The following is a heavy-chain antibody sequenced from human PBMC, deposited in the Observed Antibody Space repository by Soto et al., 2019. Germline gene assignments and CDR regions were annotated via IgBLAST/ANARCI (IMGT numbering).Heavy chain of an antibody. CDR2: ITGGGGST. CDR3: AKVYCTSVSCTLDN. V-gene: IGHV3-23*01. D-gene: IGHD2-8*02. J-gene: IGHJ4*02. CDR1: GFTFSDYA. Sequence: EVQLLESGGGLVQPGGSLRLSCAASGFTFSDYAMSWVRQAPGKGLEWVSDITGGGGSTYYADSVKGRFTISRDNSKNSLYLQMSSLRAEDTAVYYCAKVYCTSVSCTLDNWGQGTLVTVSS.